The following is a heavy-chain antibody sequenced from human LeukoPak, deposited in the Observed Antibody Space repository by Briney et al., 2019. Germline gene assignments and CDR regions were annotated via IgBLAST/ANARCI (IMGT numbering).Heavy chain of an antibody. V-gene: IGHV3-30-3*01. CDR3: ARGKDGYIHH. J-gene: IGHJ1*01. CDR1: GFTFSSYA. Sequence: GGSLRLSCAASGFTFSSYAMHWVRRAPGKGLEWVAFISYDGSNKYYADSVKGRFTISRDNSRNTLYLQMNSLRAEDTAVYYCARGKDGYIHHWGQGSLVTVSS. CDR2: ISYDGSNK.